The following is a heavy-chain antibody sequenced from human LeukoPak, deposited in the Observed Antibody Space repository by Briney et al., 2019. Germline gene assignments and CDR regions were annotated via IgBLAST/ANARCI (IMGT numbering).Heavy chain of an antibody. J-gene: IGHJ4*02. CDR1: GFTFTNAW. V-gene: IGHV3-15*01. D-gene: IGHD3-10*01. Sequence: GGSPRLSCVDSGFTFTNAWMSWVRQAPGKGLEWIGRIKSKTDGETTNYAEPVRGRFTISRDDSKSAVYLQMNSLKIEDTAVYYCTTDLGTYYHGSQRLIPIDYWGQGTLVTVSS. CDR3: TTDLGTYYHGSQRLIPIDY. CDR2: IKSKTDGETT.